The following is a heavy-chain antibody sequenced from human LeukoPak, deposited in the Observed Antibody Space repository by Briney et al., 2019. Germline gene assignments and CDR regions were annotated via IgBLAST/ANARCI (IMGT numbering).Heavy chain of an antibody. V-gene: IGHV5-51*01. CDR3: AFSHYYDSSGYSYFDY. Sequence: GESLNISCKGSGYSFFTHWIGWVRQMPGKGLELMGIIYPGDSDTKYSPSFQGQVTISADRSLSTAYLQWSSLKASDTAMYYCAFSHYYDSSGYSYFDYWGQGTLVTVSS. CDR2: IYPGDSDT. D-gene: IGHD3-22*01. CDR1: GYSFFTHW. J-gene: IGHJ4*02.